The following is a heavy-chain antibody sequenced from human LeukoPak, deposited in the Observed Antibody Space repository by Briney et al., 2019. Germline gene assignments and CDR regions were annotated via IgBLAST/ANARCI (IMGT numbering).Heavy chain of an antibody. J-gene: IGHJ6*02. Sequence: GESLKISRKSSGYRLTSYWNGWVRQMPGKVLEWMGVIYPGDSDTRYSPSCQGQVTISADKSISTAYLQWSSLKASDTAMYYCARGHGMDVWGQGTTVTVSS. CDR1: GYRLTSYW. CDR3: ARGHGMDV. CDR2: IYPGDSDT. V-gene: IGHV5-51*01.